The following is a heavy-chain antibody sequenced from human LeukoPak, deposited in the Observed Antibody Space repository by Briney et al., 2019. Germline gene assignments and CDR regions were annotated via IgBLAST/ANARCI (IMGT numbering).Heavy chain of an antibody. CDR3: ARTREQWQVLDY. J-gene: IGHJ4*02. CDR1: GFSFGSYG. D-gene: IGHD6-19*01. V-gene: IGHV3-30*03. CDR2: ISHEGSYQ. Sequence: GGSLRLSCAASGFSFGSYGIHWVRQAPGKGLEWVAVISHEGSYQNYADSVKGRFTISRDNSKNRVFLQMNSLSAEDTGVYYCARTREQWQVLDYWGQGTLVTVSS.